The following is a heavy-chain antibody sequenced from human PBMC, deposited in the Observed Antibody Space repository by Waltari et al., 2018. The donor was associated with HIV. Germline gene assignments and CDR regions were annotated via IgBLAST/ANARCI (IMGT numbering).Heavy chain of an antibody. CDR2: SNNDESNT. J-gene: IGHJ5*02. CDR1: GFTFRSYW. V-gene: IGHV3-74*01. Sequence: EVQLVESGGGLVQPGGSLRLSCVASGFTFRSYWMHWVRQGPGRGRVWFSRSNNDESNTNYADSVKGRFTISRDNAKNTLYLQMNSLRAEDTAVYSCVRDYDSSGYYSANWFDPWGQGTLVTVSS. CDR3: VRDYDSSGYYSANWFDP. D-gene: IGHD3-22*01.